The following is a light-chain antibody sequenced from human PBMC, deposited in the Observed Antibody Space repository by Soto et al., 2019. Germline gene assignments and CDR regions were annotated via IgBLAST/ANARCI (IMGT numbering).Light chain of an antibody. Sequence: ESVLTQSPRTVSLSPGERATFSCRASQSVSNNYLAWYQQKPGQAPRLLIYGASTRATGVPARFSGSGSGTDFTLTISSLQSEDFAVYYCQQYGSLPKTFAQRTKVDMK. CDR2: GAS. V-gene: IGKV3-20*01. CDR3: QQYGSLPKT. CDR1: QSVSNNY. J-gene: IGKJ1*01.